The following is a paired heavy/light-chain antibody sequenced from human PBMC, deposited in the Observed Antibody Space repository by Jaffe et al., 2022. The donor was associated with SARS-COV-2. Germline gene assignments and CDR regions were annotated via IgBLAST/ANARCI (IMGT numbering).Light chain of an antibody. CDR3: AAWDDSLSGPV. CDR2: SNN. CDR1: SSNIGSNA. V-gene: IGLV1-44*01. J-gene: IGLJ3*02. Sequence: QSVLTQPPSASGTPGQRVTLSCSGSSSNIGSNAVTWYHQLPGTVPKLLIYSNNQRPSGVPDRFSGSKSGTSASLAISGLQSEDEADYYCAAWDDSLSGPVFGGGTKLTVL.
Heavy chain of an antibody. CDR2: ISSTSTPI. V-gene: IGHV3-48*02. J-gene: IGHJ3*02. Sequence: EVQLVESGGGLVQPGGSLRLSCAASGFPFTSYSMNWVRQAPGKGLEWVSYISSTSTPIFYADSVKGRFTIFRDNAKNALYLQMNSLRDEDTAVFYCVRDLGVPYNPAFDIWGQGTMVTVSS. CDR1: GFPFTSYS. D-gene: IGHD3-16*01. CDR3: VRDLGVPYNPAFDI.